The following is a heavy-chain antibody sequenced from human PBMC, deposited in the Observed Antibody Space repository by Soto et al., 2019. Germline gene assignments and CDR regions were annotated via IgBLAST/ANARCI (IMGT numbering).Heavy chain of an antibody. D-gene: IGHD3-16*02. V-gene: IGHV1-69*01. CDR1: GGTFSSYA. CDR2: IIPIFGTA. J-gene: IGHJ4*02. Sequence: QVQLVQSGAEVKKPGSSVKVSCKASGGTFSSYAISWVRQAPGQGLEWMGGIIPIFGTANYAQKFQGRVTITADESTSTADMELSSLRSEDTAVYYCARGLNDSVWGSYRYTGYFDYWGQGTLVTVSS. CDR3: ARGLNDSVWGSYRYTGYFDY.